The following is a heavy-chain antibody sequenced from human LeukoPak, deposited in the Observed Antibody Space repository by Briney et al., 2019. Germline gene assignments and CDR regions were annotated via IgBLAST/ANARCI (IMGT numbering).Heavy chain of an antibody. D-gene: IGHD2-8*01. V-gene: IGHV3-33*01. Sequence: GTSLRLSCVASGYRFSTYGMHWVRQAPGKGLEWVAVIWFDGSNQYYAASVKGRFTISRDDSKNTLFLDMSSLRADDTAVYYCARDPGVRAYYFDSWGQGTLVAVSS. J-gene: IGHJ4*02. CDR3: ARDPGVRAYYFDS. CDR2: IWFDGSNQ. CDR1: GYRFSTYG.